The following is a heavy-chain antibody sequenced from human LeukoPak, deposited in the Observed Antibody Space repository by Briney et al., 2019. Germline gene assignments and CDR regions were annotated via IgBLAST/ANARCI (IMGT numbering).Heavy chain of an antibody. D-gene: IGHD2/OR15-2a*01. CDR2: ISSSSNTI. V-gene: IGHV3-48*01. CDR1: GFTFSTYS. Sequence: GGSLRLSCAGSGFTFSTYSMNWVRQAPGKGLEWISYISSSSNTIYYADSVRGRFTISRDNAKNSLYLQMNSLRAEDTAVYYCARPSASTGLYDFDYWGQGTLVTVSS. J-gene: IGHJ4*02. CDR3: ARPSASTGLYDFDY.